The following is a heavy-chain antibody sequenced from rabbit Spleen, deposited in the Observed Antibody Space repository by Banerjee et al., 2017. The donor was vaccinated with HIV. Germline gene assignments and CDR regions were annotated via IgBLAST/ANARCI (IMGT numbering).Heavy chain of an antibody. Sequence: QEQLEESGGGLVKPEGSLTLTCKASGFSFSDRDVICWVRQAPGKGLEWIACIDISSGSTYYASWAKGRFTISRSTSLNAVDLKMTSLTAADTATYFCARDTSSSLSSYGMDLWGPGTLVTVS. CDR3: ARDTSSSLSSYGMDL. J-gene: IGHJ6*01. CDR1: GFSFSDRDV. V-gene: IGHV1S43*01. D-gene: IGHD1-1*01. CDR2: IDISSGST.